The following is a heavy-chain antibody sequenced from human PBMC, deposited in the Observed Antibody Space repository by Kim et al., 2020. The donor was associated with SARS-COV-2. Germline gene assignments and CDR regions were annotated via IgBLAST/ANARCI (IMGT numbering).Heavy chain of an antibody. CDR1: GNMFIGHY. Sequence: ASVKVSCKASGNMFIGHYIHWVRQIPGQGLEWMGWINPNSGSTYYAQKFKDRVTMTRHTSINTAYMDLSSLTSDDTAIYYCARQRGTTGDWVDHWGQGTLVTVSS. J-gene: IGHJ5*02. CDR2: INPNSGST. D-gene: IGHD3-10*01. CDR3: ARQRGTTGDWVDH. V-gene: IGHV1-2*02.